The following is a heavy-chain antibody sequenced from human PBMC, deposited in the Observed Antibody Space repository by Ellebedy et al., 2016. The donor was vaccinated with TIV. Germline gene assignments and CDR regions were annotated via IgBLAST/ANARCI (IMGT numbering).Heavy chain of an antibody. CDR2: TSDDETSK. CDR3: ARGGSYDYVWGSYRSPQYYFDY. D-gene: IGHD3-16*02. Sequence: GESLKISCAASGFTFSSYGMHWVRQAPGKGLEWVAVTSDDETSKHYAASVKGRFTISRDNSRRTLYLQMNSLRAEDTAVYYCARGGSYDYVWGSYRSPQYYFDYWGQGTLVTVSS. CDR1: GFTFSSYG. J-gene: IGHJ4*02. V-gene: IGHV3-30*03.